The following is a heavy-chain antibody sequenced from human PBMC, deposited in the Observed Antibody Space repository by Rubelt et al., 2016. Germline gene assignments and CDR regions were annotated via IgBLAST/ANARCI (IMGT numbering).Heavy chain of an antibody. D-gene: IGHD5-12*01. CDR2: INTNTGTP. J-gene: IGHJ4*02. Sequence: QVQLVQSGSELRKPGASVKVSCKASGYTFTTSAVNWVRQAPGQGLEWMGWINTNTGTPIYAQGLTGRFVSSLDTSVSTAYLQINSLKAEDTAMYYCARELGSGYYFFDYWGQGTLVTVSS. CDR3: ARELGSGYYFFDY. CDR1: GYTFTTSA. V-gene: IGHV7-4-1*02.